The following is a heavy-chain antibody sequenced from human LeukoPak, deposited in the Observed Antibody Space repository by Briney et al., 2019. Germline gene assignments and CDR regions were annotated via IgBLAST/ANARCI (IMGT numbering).Heavy chain of an antibody. CDR3: VLWFGELGFDY. CDR1: GFTFSSYG. V-gene: IGHV3-30*02. Sequence: GGSLRLSCAASGFTFSSYGMHWVRQAPGKGLEWVAVIWYDGSNKYYADSVKGRFTISRDNSKNTLYLQMNSLRAEDTAVYYCVLWFGELGFDYWGQGTLVTVSS. J-gene: IGHJ4*02. D-gene: IGHD3-10*01. CDR2: IWYDGSNK.